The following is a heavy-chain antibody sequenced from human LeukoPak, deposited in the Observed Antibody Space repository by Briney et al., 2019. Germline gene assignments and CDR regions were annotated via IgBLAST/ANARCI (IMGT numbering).Heavy chain of an antibody. J-gene: IGHJ4*02. CDR2: ISSNGGST. Sequence: GGSLRLSCSPSGFTFSSYAVHWVRQAPGKGLEYVSVISSNGGSTYYADSVKGRFTISRDNSKNTLYLQMSSLRAEDTAVYYCVKALQRGGGYWGQGTLVTVSS. CDR1: GFTFSSYA. V-gene: IGHV3-64D*09. CDR3: VKALQRGGGY. D-gene: IGHD3-16*01.